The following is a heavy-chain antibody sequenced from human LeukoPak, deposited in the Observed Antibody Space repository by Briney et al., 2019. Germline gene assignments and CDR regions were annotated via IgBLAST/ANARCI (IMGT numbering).Heavy chain of an antibody. CDR2: IYYSGIT. J-gene: IGHJ5*02. V-gene: IGHV4-39*01. CDR3: ARHPLTPPSWFDP. CDR1: AGSISSSRYY. Sequence: SETLSLTCTVAAGSISSSRYYWGWIRKPPGKGLERIGSIYYSGITYYNPSLKSRVTISVDTSKNQFSLNLTSVTAADTAVYYCARHPLTPPSWFDPWGQGTLVTVSS. D-gene: IGHD2-15*01.